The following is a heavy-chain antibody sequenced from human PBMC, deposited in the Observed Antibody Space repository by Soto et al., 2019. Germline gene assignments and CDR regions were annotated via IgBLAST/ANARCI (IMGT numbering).Heavy chain of an antibody. Sequence: VGSLRRSGLPSSLSFSTYSMSSVRQAPGTGLQWIPPINGGGTSTFSADSVKGRFTISRDHSNNTVHIQMNSLRAEDTAVYYCAKDPPSESLPGCDPWGQGALVTVSS. J-gene: IGHJ5*02. CDR2: INGGGTST. CDR3: AKDPPSESLPGCDP. V-gene: IGHV3-23*01. CDR1: SLSFSTYS.